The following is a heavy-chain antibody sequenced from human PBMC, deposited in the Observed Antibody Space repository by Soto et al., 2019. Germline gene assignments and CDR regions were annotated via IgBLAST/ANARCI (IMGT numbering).Heavy chain of an antibody. V-gene: IGHV3-23*01. CDR2: IGGRGGST. J-gene: IGHJ4*02. Sequence: RVSCAASGCIFRSYAIIWVRQAPGKGLEWVSSIGGRGGSTYYADSVKGRFTISRDNSKNTLYLQMNSLRAEDTAVYYCVRDNWPGGYFDHWGQGTLVTVSS. CDR1: GCIFRSYA. D-gene: IGHD3-10*01. CDR3: VRDNWPGGYFDH.